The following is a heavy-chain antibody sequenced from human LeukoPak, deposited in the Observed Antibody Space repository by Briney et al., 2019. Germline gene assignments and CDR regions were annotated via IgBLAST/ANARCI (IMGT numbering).Heavy chain of an antibody. V-gene: IGHV4-39*07. CDR1: GGSISGSAYY. CDR2: IYYTGTMYYNPSSGTT. D-gene: IGHD3-10*01. Sequence: PSETLSLTCTVSGGSISGSAYYWGWIRQPPGKGLEWIGSIYYTGTMYYNPSSGTTYYNPSLESRVTISVDTSKNQFSLKLTSVTAADTAVYYCARSFAHYYGSGSYYPHTDCFDYWGQGTLVTVSS. CDR3: ARSFAHYYGSGSYYPHTDCFDY. J-gene: IGHJ4*02.